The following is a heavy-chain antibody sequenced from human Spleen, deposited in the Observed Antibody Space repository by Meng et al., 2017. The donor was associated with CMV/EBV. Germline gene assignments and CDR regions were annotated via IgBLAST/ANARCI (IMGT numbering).Heavy chain of an antibody. CDR3: ARQWGGTLNYFDY. Sequence: SCKASGYTFTSYAMHWVRQAPGKGLEWVSYISISGSTIYYADSVKGRFTISRDDSKNSLYLQMSSLRADDTALYYCARQWGGTLNYFDYWGQGTPVTVSS. V-gene: IGHV3-48*03. CDR1: GYTFTSYA. J-gene: IGHJ4*02. D-gene: IGHD3-10*01. CDR2: ISISGSTI.